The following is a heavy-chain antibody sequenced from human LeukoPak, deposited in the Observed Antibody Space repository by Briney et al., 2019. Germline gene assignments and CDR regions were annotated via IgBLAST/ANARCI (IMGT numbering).Heavy chain of an antibody. D-gene: IGHD2-8*01. CDR2: ISAGGGST. V-gene: IGHV3-23*01. J-gene: IGHJ4*02. Sequence: PGRSLRLSCAASGFTFSTYAMSWVRQPPGRGLEWVSTISAGGGSTYCADSVKGRFTISRDNSKYTLYLQMNSLRAEYTAIYYCAKGELGSGVSWGQGTLVTVSS. CDR1: GFTFSTYA. CDR3: AKGELGSGVS.